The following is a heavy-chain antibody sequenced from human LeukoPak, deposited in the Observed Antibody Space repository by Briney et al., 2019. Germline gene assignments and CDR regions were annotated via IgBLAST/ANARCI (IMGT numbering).Heavy chain of an antibody. Sequence: GGSLRLSCAASGFTCSSYWMSWVRQAPGKGLEWVANIKQDGSEKYYADSVKGRFTISRDNAKNTLYLQMNSLRAEDTAVYYCATGFFYYYYMDVWGKGTTVTISS. D-gene: IGHD1-14*01. CDR3: ATGFFYYYYMDV. CDR2: IKQDGSEK. V-gene: IGHV3-7*01. J-gene: IGHJ6*03. CDR1: GFTCSSYW.